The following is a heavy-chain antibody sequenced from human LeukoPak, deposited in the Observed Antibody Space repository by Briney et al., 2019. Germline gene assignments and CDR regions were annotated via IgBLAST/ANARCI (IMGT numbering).Heavy chain of an antibody. CDR1: GYTFTSYG. CDR3: ARDPAYSGYYYDSSGYYDY. Sequence: GASVKVSCKASGYTFTSYGISWVRQAPGQGLEWMGWISAYNGNTNYAQKLQGRVTMTTDTSTSTAYMELRSLGSDDTAVYYCARDPAYSGYYYDSSGYYDYWGQGTLVTVSS. CDR2: ISAYNGNT. D-gene: IGHD3-22*01. V-gene: IGHV1-18*01. J-gene: IGHJ4*02.